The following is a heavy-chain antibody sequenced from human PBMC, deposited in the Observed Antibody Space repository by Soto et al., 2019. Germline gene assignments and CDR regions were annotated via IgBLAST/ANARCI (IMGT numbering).Heavy chain of an antibody. CDR2: IYTGGTT. D-gene: IGHD6-19*01. V-gene: IGHV3-53*01. CDR3: ARDTSGWREGGFDY. J-gene: IGHJ4*02. CDR1: GFTISTNY. Sequence: EVQLVESGGGLVQPGGSLRLSCAVSGFTISTNYMSWVSQAPGKVLEWVSTIYTGGTTYYSDSVKGRFTISRDNSKNTLYRQRDSLTAEDTAVYYGARDTSGWREGGFDYWGQGAQVTVSS.